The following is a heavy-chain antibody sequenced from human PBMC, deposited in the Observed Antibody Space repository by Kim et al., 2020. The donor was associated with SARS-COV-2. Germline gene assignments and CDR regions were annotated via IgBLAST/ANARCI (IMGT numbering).Heavy chain of an antibody. J-gene: IGHJ4*02. CDR3: ARDQVGATPDY. CDR2: ISAYNANT. CDR1: GYTFTSYG. D-gene: IGHD1-26*01. Sequence: ASVKVSCKASGYTFTSYGISWVRQAPGQGLEWMGWISAYNANTNYAQMLQGSVTMTTDTSTSTTYMELRSLRSDDTAVYYCARDQVGATPDYWGQGTLVTVSS. V-gene: IGHV1-18*01.